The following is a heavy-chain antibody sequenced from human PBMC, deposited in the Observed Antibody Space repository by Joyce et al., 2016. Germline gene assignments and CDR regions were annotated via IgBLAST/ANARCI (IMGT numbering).Heavy chain of an antibody. CDR2: FYSGGNT. J-gene: IGHJ2*01. Sequence: EVQLVESGGGLVQPGGSLRLSCLASGFSVNNNYMGWVRQSPGKGLECVSIFYSGGNTKYLDSVKGRFTVSRDTSKNTLFLQMDKLRNDDTAFYYCVRSRGFLQSDWYFDLWGRGSLVTVSS. D-gene: IGHD5-24*01. V-gene: IGHV3-66*01. CDR1: GFSVNNNY. CDR3: VRSRGFLQSDWYFDL.